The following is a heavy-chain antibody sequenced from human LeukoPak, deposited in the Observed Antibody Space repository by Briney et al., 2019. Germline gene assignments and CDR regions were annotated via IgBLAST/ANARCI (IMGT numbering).Heavy chain of an antibody. D-gene: IGHD3-9*01. CDR3: ARDRGFSYYDILTGYLPPSDYGMDV. CDR2: ISAYNGNT. V-gene: IGHV1-18*01. J-gene: IGHJ6*02. Sequence: ASVKVSCKASGYTFTSYGISWVRQAPGQGLEGMGWISAYNGNTHYAEKLQGRVTMTTDTSTSTAYMELRSLRSDDTAVYYCARDRGFSYYDILTGYLPPSDYGMDVWGQGTTVTVSS. CDR1: GYTFTSYG.